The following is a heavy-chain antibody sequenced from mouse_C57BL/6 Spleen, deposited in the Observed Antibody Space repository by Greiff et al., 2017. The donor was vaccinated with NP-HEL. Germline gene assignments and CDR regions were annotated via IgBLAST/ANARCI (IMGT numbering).Heavy chain of an antibody. CDR2: ISNGGGST. CDR1: GFTFSDYY. V-gene: IGHV5-12*01. Sequence: EVKLMESGGGLVQPGGSLKLSCAASGFTFSDYYMYWVRQTPEKRLEWVAYISNGGGSTYYPDTVKGRFTISRDNAKNTLYLQMSRLKSEDTAMYYCARQYGYDEIYAMDYWGQGTSVTVSS. D-gene: IGHD2-2*01. J-gene: IGHJ4*01. CDR3: ARQYGYDEIYAMDY.